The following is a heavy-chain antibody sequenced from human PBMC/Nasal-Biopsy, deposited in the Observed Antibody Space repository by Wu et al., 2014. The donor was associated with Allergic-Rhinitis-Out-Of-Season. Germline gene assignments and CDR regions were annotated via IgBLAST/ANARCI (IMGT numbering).Heavy chain of an antibody. CDR3: ARERNCGDGCYDFDY. Sequence: LRLSCAASGFTFSSYAMTWVRQAPGKGLEWVSYISDSSSTIYYSDSVKGRFTISRDNAKNSLYLQMNSLRAEDTAVYYCARERNCGDGCYDFDYWGQGTLVTVAS. CDR1: GFTFSSYA. D-gene: IGHD2-21*01. J-gene: IGHJ4*02. CDR2: ISDSSSTI. V-gene: IGHV3-48*04.